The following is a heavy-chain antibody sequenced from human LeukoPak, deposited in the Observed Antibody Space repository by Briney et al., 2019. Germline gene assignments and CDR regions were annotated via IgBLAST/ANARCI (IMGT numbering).Heavy chain of an antibody. Sequence: PGRCPSLSCAASGFAFSIYTMHCVRQAPGKGLEWVGRITKKPNSHTTEHGSSVKGRYTISRDNSKKSLYLQMDSLQTEDTAVYYCARVQAVPGRWGLDYWGQGTLVTVSS. V-gene: IGHV3-72*01. J-gene: IGHJ4*02. CDR2: ITKKPNSHTT. D-gene: IGHD2-21*02. CDR3: ARVQAVPGRWGLDY. CDR1: GFAFSIYT.